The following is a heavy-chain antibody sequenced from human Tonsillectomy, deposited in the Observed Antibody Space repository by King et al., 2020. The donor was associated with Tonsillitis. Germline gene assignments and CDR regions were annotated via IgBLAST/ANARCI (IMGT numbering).Heavy chain of an antibody. J-gene: IGHJ4*02. Sequence: VQLVESGAEVKKPGSSVKVSCKASGGTFSSYAISWVRQAPGQGLEWMGRIIPILGIANYAQKFQGRVTITADKSTSTAYMELSSLRSEDTAVYYCARVTCSGGGCGPIDYWGQGTLVTVSS. CDR1: GGTFSSYA. CDR2: IIPILGIA. V-gene: IGHV1-69*09. CDR3: ARVTCSGGGCGPIDY. D-gene: IGHD2-15*01.